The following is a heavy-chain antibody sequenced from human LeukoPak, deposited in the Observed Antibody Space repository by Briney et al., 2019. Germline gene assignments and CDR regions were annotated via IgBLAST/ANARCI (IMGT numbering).Heavy chain of an antibody. Sequence: GGSLRLSCAASGFTFSSYAMSWVRQAPGKGLEWVSAISGSGGSTYYADSVKGRFTISRDNSKNTPYLQMNSLRAEDTAVYYCAKDPLGYSYGNFDYWGQGTLVTVSS. D-gene: IGHD5-18*01. CDR1: GFTFSSYA. V-gene: IGHV3-23*01. J-gene: IGHJ4*02. CDR2: ISGSGGST. CDR3: AKDPLGYSYGNFDY.